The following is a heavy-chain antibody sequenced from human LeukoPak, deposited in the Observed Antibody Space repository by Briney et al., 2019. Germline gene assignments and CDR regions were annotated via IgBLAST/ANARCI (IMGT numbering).Heavy chain of an antibody. CDR1: GFTFSSYW. J-gene: IGHJ4*02. Sequence: GGSLRLSCAASGFTFSSYWMSWVRQAPGKGLEWLANTKQDGSEKYYVDSVKGRFTISRDNAKNSLYLQLNSLRAEDTAVYYCARDGGSYCTGNLCYKDGFFDYWGQGTLVTVSS. D-gene: IGHD2-8*02. CDR3: ARDGGSYCTGNLCYKDGFFDY. CDR2: TKQDGSEK. V-gene: IGHV3-7*01.